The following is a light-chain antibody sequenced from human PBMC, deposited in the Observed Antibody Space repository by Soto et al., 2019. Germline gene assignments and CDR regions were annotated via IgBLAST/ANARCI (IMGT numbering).Light chain of an antibody. CDR2: GTS. CDR3: HQYDSSST. CDR1: QSVDSNF. V-gene: IGKV3-20*01. Sequence: EIVLTQSPGTLSLSPGERATLSCRASQSVDSNFLAWYQQSPGQAPRLLIDGTSRRATGIPDRFSGSGSATAFTLTISRLGPEDIAVYFCHQYDSSSTFGGGTKVEVK. J-gene: IGKJ4*01.